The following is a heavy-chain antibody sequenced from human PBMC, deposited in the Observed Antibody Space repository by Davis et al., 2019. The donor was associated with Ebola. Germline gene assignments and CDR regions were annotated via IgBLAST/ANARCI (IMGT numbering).Heavy chain of an antibody. CDR1: VGSLSSYA. V-gene: IGHV1-69*04. Sequence: SSVNVPCKPSVGSLSSYALSWVRQAPGPGREWMGRIIHILGIANHAQKPQGRVTMTTDTTTSTAYMELKSRRSDDTAVYYCAWDTGITSNDYWGQGTLVTVSS. D-gene: IGHD1-20*01. CDR2: IIHILGIA. CDR3: AWDTGITSNDY. J-gene: IGHJ4*02.